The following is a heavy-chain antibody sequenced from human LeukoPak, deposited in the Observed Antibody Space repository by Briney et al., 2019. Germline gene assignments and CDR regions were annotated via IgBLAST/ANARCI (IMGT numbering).Heavy chain of an antibody. Sequence: GASVKVSCKASGYTFTSYDINWVRQAPGQGLEWMGWMNPISGNTGHAQKFQGRVTMTRDTSISTAYMELSSLRSEDTAVYYCARGPLVRGYRYGYDTGYYYSYSMDVWGKGTTVTISS. CDR1: GYTFTSYD. CDR2: MNPISGNT. CDR3: ARGPLVRGYRYGYDTGYYYSYSMDV. V-gene: IGHV1-8*01. D-gene: IGHD5-18*01. J-gene: IGHJ6*03.